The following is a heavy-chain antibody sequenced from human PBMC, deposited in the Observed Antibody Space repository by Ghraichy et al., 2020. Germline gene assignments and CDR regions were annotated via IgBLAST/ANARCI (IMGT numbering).Heavy chain of an antibody. D-gene: IGHD6-13*01. Sequence: GESLNTSCAASGFRFGSFRMHWVRQAPGKGLEWVATISYNGGEEHHAESVKGRLTISRDNSKNTLYLQMNSLRPEDTAVYYCAREGDPSTSCYTLYVWGQGTTVIVS. CDR3: AREGDPSTSCYTLYV. J-gene: IGHJ6*02. V-gene: IGHV3-30-3*01. CDR2: ISYNGGEE. CDR1: GFRFGSFR.